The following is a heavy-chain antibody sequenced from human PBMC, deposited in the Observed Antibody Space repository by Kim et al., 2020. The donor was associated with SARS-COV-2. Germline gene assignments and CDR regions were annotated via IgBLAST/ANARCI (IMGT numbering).Heavy chain of an antibody. D-gene: IGHD3-10*01. CDR2: INHSGST. J-gene: IGHJ4*02. V-gene: IGHV4-34*01. CDR3: ARLGELFTFDY. CDR1: GGSFSGYY. Sequence: SETLSLTCAVYGGSFSGYYWSWIRQPPGKGLEWIGEINHSGSTNYNPSLKSRVTISVDTSKNQFSLKLSSVTAADTAVYYCARLGELFTFDYWGQGTLVTVSS.